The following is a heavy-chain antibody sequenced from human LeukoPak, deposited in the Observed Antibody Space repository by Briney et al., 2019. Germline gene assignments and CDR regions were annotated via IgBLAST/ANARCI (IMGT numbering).Heavy chain of an antibody. CDR3: TTAPAQSDY. Sequence: PGGSLRLSCAASGFTFSNAWMSWVRQAPGKGLEWDGRIKSKTDSGTTDYAAPVKGRFTISRDDSKNTLYLQMNSLKFEDTAVYYCTTAPAQSDYWGQGTLVTVSS. D-gene: IGHD2-2*01. CDR1: GFTFSNAW. CDR2: IKSKTDSGTT. J-gene: IGHJ4*02. V-gene: IGHV3-15*01.